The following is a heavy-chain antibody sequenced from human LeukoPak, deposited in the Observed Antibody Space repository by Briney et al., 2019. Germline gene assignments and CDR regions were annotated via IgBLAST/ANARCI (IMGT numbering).Heavy chain of an antibody. CDR3: VRDGGTVTTFFAFDI. J-gene: IGHJ3*02. D-gene: IGHD4-17*01. Sequence: PGGSLRLSCAASGFTFSDYYMSWIRQAPGKGLEWGSYISSSGSTIYYADSVKGRFTISRDNAKNSLYLQMNSLRAEDTAVYYCVRDGGTVTTFFAFDIWGQGTMVTVSS. CDR1: GFTFSDYY. V-gene: IGHV3-11*04. CDR2: ISSSGSTI.